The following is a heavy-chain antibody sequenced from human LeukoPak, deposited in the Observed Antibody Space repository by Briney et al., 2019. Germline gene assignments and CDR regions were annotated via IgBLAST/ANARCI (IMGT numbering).Heavy chain of an antibody. CDR3: ASGPGATIPGATDDAFDI. Sequence: PVASVKVSCKASGGTFSSYAISWVRQAPGQGLEWMGGIIPIFGTANYAQKFQGRVTITADESTSTAYMELSSPRSEDTAVYYCASGPGATIPGATDDAFDIWGQGTMVTVSS. CDR1: GGTFSSYA. V-gene: IGHV1-69*13. D-gene: IGHD5-12*01. CDR2: IIPIFGTA. J-gene: IGHJ3*02.